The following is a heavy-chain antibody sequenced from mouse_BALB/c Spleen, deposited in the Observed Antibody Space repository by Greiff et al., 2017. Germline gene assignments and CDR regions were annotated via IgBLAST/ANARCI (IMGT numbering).Heavy chain of an antibody. D-gene: IGHD6-1*01. Sequence: EVHLVESGGGLVKPGGSLKLSCAASGFTFSSYAMSWVRQTPEKRLEWVASISSGGSTYYPDSVKGRFTISRDNARNILYLQMSSLRSEDTAMYYCARDLLSYFDYWGQGTTLTVSS. J-gene: IGHJ2*01. CDR2: ISSGGST. CDR1: GFTFSSYA. V-gene: IGHV5-6-5*01. CDR3: ARDLLSYFDY.